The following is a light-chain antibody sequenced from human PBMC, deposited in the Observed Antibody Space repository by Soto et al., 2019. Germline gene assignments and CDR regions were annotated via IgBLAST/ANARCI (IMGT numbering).Light chain of an antibody. CDR3: QQYNNWPRT. CDR1: RSISKN. Sequence: EIVMTQSPATLSVSPGERATLSCRASRSISKNLVWYQQNPGQAPRLLIYAASTRATGIPARFSGSGSGTEFTLTIRNLQSEVFAVYFCQQYNNWPRTFGQGTKVEVK. V-gene: IGKV3D-15*01. CDR2: AAS. J-gene: IGKJ1*01.